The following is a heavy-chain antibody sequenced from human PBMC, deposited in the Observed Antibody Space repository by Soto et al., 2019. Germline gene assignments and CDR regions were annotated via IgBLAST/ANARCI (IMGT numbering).Heavy chain of an antibody. CDR3: AVSTVTPPDYFYGMDV. J-gene: IGHJ6*02. D-gene: IGHD4-17*01. V-gene: IGHV1-69*01. Sequence: QVQLVQSGAEVKKPGSSVKVSCKASGGTFSSYAIIWVRQAPGQGLEWMGGIIPIFGTATYAQKFQGRVTITADESTSTAYMELSSLRSEDTAVYYCAVSTVTPPDYFYGMDVWGQGTTVTVSS. CDR2: IIPIFGTA. CDR1: GGTFSSYA.